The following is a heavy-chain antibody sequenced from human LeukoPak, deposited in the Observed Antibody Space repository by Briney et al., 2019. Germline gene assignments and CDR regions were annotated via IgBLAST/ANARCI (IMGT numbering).Heavy chain of an antibody. V-gene: IGHV1-69*13. J-gene: IGHJ4*02. CDR3: ATSARPVVTISF. Sequence: ASVKVSCKASGRTFSTHAVSWVRQAPGQGPEWMGGIIPLTGTTHYAQKFQGRVTIIADGPTNTVYMELSGLKSEDTAVYYCATSARPVVTISFWGQGTLVPVSS. D-gene: IGHD2-21*02. CDR1: GRTFSTHA. CDR2: IIPLTGTT.